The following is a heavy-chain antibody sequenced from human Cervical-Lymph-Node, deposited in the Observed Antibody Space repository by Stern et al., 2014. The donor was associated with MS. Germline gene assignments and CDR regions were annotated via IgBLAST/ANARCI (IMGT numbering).Heavy chain of an antibody. D-gene: IGHD3-22*01. Sequence: VQLVESGAEVQKPGASVKVSCRASGYIFTSYDINWVREASGQGLEWMGWMNPNSGNTGYAQKFQGRVTMTRDTSISTAYMELSSLRSEDTAVYYCARGEKTGRITTNSQHWGQGTLVTVSS. J-gene: IGHJ1*01. V-gene: IGHV1-8*01. CDR2: MNPNSGNT. CDR1: GYIFTSYD. CDR3: ARGEKTGRITTNSQH.